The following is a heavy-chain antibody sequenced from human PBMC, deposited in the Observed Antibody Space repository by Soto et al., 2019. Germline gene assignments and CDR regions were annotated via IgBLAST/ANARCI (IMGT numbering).Heavy chain of an antibody. CDR1: GFSLSTSGVG. J-gene: IGHJ5*02. V-gene: IGHV2-5*01. D-gene: IGHD3-3*01. CDR3: AQANGLLGITSFGVVVNWLEP. CDR2: IYWNDDK. Sequence: SGPTLVNPTQTLTLTCTFSGFSLSTSGVGVGWIRQPPGKALEWLALIYWNDDKRYSPSLKSRLTITKDTSKNQVVLTMTNMDPVDKATYYCAQANGLLGITSFGVVVNWLEPWGQGNLVTVSS.